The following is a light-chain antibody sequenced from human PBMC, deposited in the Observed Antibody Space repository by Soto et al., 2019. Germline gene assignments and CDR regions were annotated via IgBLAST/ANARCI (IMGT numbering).Light chain of an antibody. CDR2: GAS. Sequence: ENVLTQSPGTLSLSPGERAARLCVAIQSVSSSSLAWYQQKPGQAPRLLMYGASSRATGIPDRFSGSGSGTDFTLTISRLEPEDFAVYYCQQYGSSRITFGQGTRLEI. J-gene: IGKJ5*01. CDR1: QSVSSSS. CDR3: QQYGSSRIT. V-gene: IGKV3-20*01.